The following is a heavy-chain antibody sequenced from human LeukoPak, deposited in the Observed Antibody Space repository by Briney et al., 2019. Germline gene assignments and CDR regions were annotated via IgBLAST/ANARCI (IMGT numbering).Heavy chain of an antibody. CDR2: IKQDGSEK. Sequence: QAGGSLRLSCAASGFTFSSYWMSWVRQAPGKGLEWVANIKQDGSEKYYVDSVKGRFTISRDNAKNSLYLQMNSLRAEDTAVYYCAGRNCSNGVCSFDPWGQGTLVTVSS. D-gene: IGHD2-8*01. CDR1: GFTFSSYW. V-gene: IGHV3-7*01. CDR3: AGRNCSNGVCSFDP. J-gene: IGHJ5*02.